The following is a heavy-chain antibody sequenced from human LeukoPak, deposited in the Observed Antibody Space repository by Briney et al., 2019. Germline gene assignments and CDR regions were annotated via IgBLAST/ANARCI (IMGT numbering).Heavy chain of an antibody. CDR2: IIPILGIA. CDR3: ATEGYGSGSAPVGFGY. V-gene: IGHV1-69*04. Sequence: GASVKVSCKASGGTFSSYAISWVRQAPGQGLEWMGRIIPILGIANYAQKFQGRVTITADKSTSTAYMELSSLRSEDTAVYYCATEGYGSGSAPVGFGYWGQGTLVTVSS. CDR1: GGTFSSYA. D-gene: IGHD3-10*01. J-gene: IGHJ4*02.